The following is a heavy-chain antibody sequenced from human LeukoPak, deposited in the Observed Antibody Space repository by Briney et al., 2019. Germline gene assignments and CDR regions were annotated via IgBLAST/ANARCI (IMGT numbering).Heavy chain of an antibody. Sequence: GGSLRLSCAASGFTVSKNYMTWVRQAPGKGLEWVSVMYRVGNTYYAYFVKGRFTISRDNFKNTLHLQMNSLRVDDTALYYCARGLTVGATGVWAFDIWGQGTMVTVS. V-gene: IGHV3-66*01. CDR3: ARGLTVGATGVWAFDI. CDR2: MYRVGNT. J-gene: IGHJ3*02. CDR1: GFTVSKNY. D-gene: IGHD1-26*01.